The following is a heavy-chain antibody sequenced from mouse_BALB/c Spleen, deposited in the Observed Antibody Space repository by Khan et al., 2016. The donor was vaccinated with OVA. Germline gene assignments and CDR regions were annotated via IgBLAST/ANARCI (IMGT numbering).Heavy chain of an antibody. CDR1: GFSLTSYG. Sequence: VQLQESGPGLVAPSQSLSITCTVSGFSLTSYGVHWVRQPPGKGLEWLGTIWAGGSTNYNSALMSRLSIIKDNSTSQVFLKMNSLQTDDTAIYYFAREVYYGNLYYFDYWGQGTTLTVSS. CDR3: AREVYYGNLYYFDY. CDR2: IWAGGST. J-gene: IGHJ2*01. D-gene: IGHD2-1*01. V-gene: IGHV2-9*02.